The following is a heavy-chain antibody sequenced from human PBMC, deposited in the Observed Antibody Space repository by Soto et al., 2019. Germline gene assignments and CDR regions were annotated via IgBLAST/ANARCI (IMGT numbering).Heavy chain of an antibody. J-gene: IGHJ6*02. CDR1: GYTFTGYY. V-gene: IGHV1-2*04. CDR2: INPNSGGT. Sequence: ASVKVSCKASGYTFTGYYMHWVRQAPGQGLEWMGWINPNSGGTNYAQKFQGWVTMTRDTSTSTVYMELGSLRSEDTAVYYCARDRVGATGYSSGWYQNNGMDVWG. CDR3: ARDRVGATGYSSGWYQNNGMDV. D-gene: IGHD6-19*01.